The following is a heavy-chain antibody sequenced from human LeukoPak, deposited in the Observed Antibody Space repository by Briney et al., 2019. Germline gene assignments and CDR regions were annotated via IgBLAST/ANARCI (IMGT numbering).Heavy chain of an antibody. CDR3: AKARDSNIWYPFDY. CDR2: IYYSGST. Sequence: SETLSLTCTVSGGSISSNYWNWIRLPPGRGLEWVGYIYYSGSTHYNPSLKSRVTISLDTSKSQFSLKLTSATAADTAVYYCAKARDSNIWYPFDYWGQGTLVTVSS. J-gene: IGHJ4*02. CDR1: GGSISSNY. D-gene: IGHD6-13*01. V-gene: IGHV4-59*01.